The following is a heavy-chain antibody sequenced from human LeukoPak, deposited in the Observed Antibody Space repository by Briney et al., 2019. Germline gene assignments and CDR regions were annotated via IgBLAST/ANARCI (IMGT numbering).Heavy chain of an antibody. Sequence: RGSLRLSCAASGFTFSSYAMSWVRQAPGKGLEWVSAISGSGGSTYYADSVKGRFTISRDNSKNTLYLQMISLRAEDTAVYYCAKDRKGHYYWDAFDIWGQGTMVTVSS. J-gene: IGHJ3*02. CDR1: GFTFSSYA. CDR3: AKDRKGHYYWDAFDI. CDR2: ISGSGGST. D-gene: IGHD3-10*01. V-gene: IGHV3-23*01.